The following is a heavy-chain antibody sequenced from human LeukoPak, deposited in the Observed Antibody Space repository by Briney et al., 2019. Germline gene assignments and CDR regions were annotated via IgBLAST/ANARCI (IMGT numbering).Heavy chain of an antibody. Sequence: GGSLRLSCAASGFTFSSYWMSWVRQAPGKGLEWVANIKQDGSEKYCVDSVKGRFTISRDNAKNSLYLQMNSLRAEDTAVYYCARAPLANYYYYYMDVWGKGTTVTVSS. J-gene: IGHJ6*03. V-gene: IGHV3-7*01. CDR3: ARAPLANYYYYYMDV. D-gene: IGHD3-3*02. CDR1: GFTFSSYW. CDR2: IKQDGSEK.